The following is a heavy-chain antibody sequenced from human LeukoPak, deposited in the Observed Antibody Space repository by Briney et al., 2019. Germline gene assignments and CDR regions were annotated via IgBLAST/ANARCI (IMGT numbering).Heavy chain of an antibody. CDR2: ISGDVRST. CDR1: GFTFSNYA. Sequence: GGSLRLSCAASGFTFSNYAMSWVRQAPGKGLEWVSAISGDVRSTFYADSVKGRFNISRDNSKNTLSLQMNSLRADDTAIYYCVKRVDYSEKYYFDSWGRGTLVTVSS. D-gene: IGHD4-11*01. J-gene: IGHJ4*02. CDR3: VKRVDYSEKYYFDS. V-gene: IGHV3-23*01.